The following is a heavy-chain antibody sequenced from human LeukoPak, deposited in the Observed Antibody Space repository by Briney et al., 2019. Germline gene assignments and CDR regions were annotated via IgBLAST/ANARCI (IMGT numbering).Heavy chain of an antibody. CDR3: ARDLFSGSYQEDF. J-gene: IGHJ4*02. CDR1: GFTLSSYW. D-gene: IGHD1-26*01. CDR2: IKYDGSAK. Sequence: GGSLRLSCAASGFTLSSYWMSWDRQAPGRGLEWVANIKYDGSAKYYVDSVKGRFTISRDDAKNSLNLEMNSLRAEDTAVYYCARDLFSGSYQEDFWGQGARVTVSS. V-gene: IGHV3-7*01.